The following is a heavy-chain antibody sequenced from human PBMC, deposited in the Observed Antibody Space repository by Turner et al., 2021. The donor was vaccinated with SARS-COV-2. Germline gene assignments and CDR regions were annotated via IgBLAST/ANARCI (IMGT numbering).Heavy chain of an antibody. V-gene: IGHV4-59*01. Sequence: QVQLQESGPGLVKPSVPLSLSCTVSGGSISSYYGSWIRQPPGKGLEWIGYIYYSGSTNDNPTLKSRVTISVDTAKNKVSLKLSSVTAADTAVCYCARGLSRIGEGFDPWGQGTLVTVSS. CDR3: ARGLSRIGEGFDP. J-gene: IGHJ5*02. CDR2: IYYSGST. D-gene: IGHD3-16*01. CDR1: GGSISSYY.